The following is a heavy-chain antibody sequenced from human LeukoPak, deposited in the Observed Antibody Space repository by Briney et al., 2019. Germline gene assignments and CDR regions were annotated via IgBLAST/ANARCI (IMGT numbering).Heavy chain of an antibody. CDR2: IRYDGSNK. CDR3: AKEGTRYSSSWYYYYYMDV. CDR1: GFTFSSYG. Sequence: GGSLRLSCAASGFTFSSYGMHWVRQAPGKGLEWVAFIRYDGSNKYYADSVKGRFTISRDNSKSTLYLQMNSLRAEDTAVYYCAKEGTRYSSSWYYYYYMDVWGKGTTVSVSS. J-gene: IGHJ6*03. D-gene: IGHD6-13*01. V-gene: IGHV3-30*02.